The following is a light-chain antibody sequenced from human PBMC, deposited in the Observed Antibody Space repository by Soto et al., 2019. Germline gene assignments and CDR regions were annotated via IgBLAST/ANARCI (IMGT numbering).Light chain of an antibody. CDR2: GES. V-gene: IGKV3-20*01. CDR1: QSVSNNY. J-gene: IGKJ1*01. Sequence: EIVLTQSPGTLSLSPGERATLSCRASQSVSNNYLARYQQNPGQAPRLLIYGESSRATGIPDRFSGSGSGTDFTLTIIRLEPEDFAVYYCQQYGSSPRTFGQGTKVEIK. CDR3: QQYGSSPRT.